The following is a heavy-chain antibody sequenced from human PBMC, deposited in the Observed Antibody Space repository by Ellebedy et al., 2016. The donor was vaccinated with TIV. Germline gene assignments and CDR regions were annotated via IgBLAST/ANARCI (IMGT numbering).Heavy chain of an antibody. CDR3: ARSQGTDQLLWVVAS. CDR1: GGTFSNYV. J-gene: IGHJ5*01. Sequence: AASVKVSCKASGGTFSNYVISWVRQAPGQGLEWLGGIIPVLGIPIYAQDFQGRLTITADKSTSTAFMDLGSLRSDDTAMYYCARSQGTDQLLWVVASWGQGTRVTVSS. V-gene: IGHV1-69*10. D-gene: IGHD2-2*01. CDR2: IIPVLGIP.